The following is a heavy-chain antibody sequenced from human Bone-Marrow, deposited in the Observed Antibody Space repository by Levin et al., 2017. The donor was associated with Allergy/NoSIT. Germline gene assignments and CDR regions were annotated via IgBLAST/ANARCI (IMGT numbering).Heavy chain of an antibody. V-gene: IGHV3-30-3*01. CDR3: ARDDVDTAMVPFGY. J-gene: IGHJ4*02. CDR2: ISYDGSNK. Sequence: GESLKISCAASGFTFSSYAMHWVRQAPGKGLEWVAVISYDGSNKYYADSVKGRFTISRDNSKNTLYLQMNSLRAEDTAVYYCARDDVDTAMVPFGYWGQGTLVTVSS. D-gene: IGHD5-18*01. CDR1: GFTFSSYA.